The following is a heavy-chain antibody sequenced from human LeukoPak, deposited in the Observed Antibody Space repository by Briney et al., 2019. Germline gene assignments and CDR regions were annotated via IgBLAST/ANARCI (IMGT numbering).Heavy chain of an antibody. CDR2: INPNSGGT. CDR1: GYTFTGYY. V-gene: IGHV1-2*04. D-gene: IGHD3-10*01. Sequence: ASVKVSCKASGYTFTGYYMHWVRQAPGQGLEWMGWINPNSGGTNYAQKFQGWVTMTRDTSISTAYMELSRLRSDDTAVYYCARDLPPGYYGSGSYFPITTPFDYWGQGTLVTVSS. J-gene: IGHJ4*02. CDR3: ARDLPPGYYGSGSYFPITTPFDY.